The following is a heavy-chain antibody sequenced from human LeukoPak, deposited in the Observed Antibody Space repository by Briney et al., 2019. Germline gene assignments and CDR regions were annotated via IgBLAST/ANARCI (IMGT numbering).Heavy chain of an antibody. CDR1: GFSFSSYS. CDR2: ISSSSNTI. D-gene: IGHD2-21*02. Sequence: GGSLRLSCPASGFSFSSYSMNWVRQAPGKGLEWVSYISSSSNTIYYADSVKGRFTISRDNAKNSLYLQMNSLRAEDTAVYYCARAVSHIVVVTAHFDYWGQGTLVTVSS. CDR3: ARAVSHIVVVTAHFDY. J-gene: IGHJ4*02. V-gene: IGHV3-48*01.